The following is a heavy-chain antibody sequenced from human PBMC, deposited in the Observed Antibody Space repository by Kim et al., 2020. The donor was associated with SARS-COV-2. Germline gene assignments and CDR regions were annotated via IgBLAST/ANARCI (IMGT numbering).Heavy chain of an antibody. CDR2: IYSSGTT. D-gene: IGHD5-12*01. CDR3: ARDLTGYVVSDY. CDR1: GGSISSGVYY. Sequence: SETLSLTCPVSGGSISSGVYYWSWIRQHPGKGLEWIGYIYSSGTTYYNTSLKSRVTISVDTSKNQFSLNLTSVTAAVTAVYYCARDLTGYVVSDYWGQAT. V-gene: IGHV4-31*03. J-gene: IGHJ4*02.